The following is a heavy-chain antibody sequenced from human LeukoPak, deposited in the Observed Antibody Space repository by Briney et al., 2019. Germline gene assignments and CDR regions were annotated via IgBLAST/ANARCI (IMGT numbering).Heavy chain of an antibody. CDR3: AGLYYYDSSGYHAHFDY. V-gene: IGHV4-39*07. D-gene: IGHD3-22*01. J-gene: IGHJ4*02. CDR1: GGSISSSGYC. Sequence: SETLSLTCTVSGGSISSSGYCWGWIRQPPGKGLEWIGSIYYSGNTYYNPSLKSRVTILVDTSKSQFSLKLSSVTAADTAVYYCAGLYYYDSSGYHAHFDYWGQGTLVTVSS. CDR2: IYYSGNT.